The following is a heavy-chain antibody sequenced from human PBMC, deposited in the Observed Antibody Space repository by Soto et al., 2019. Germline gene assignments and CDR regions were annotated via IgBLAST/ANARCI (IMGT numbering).Heavy chain of an antibody. V-gene: IGHV4-34*01. CDR1: GGSFSGYY. CDR3: ARGSGAFGFGYYYYYYMDV. CDR2: INHSGST. J-gene: IGHJ6*03. Sequence: SETLSLTCAVYGGSFSGYYWSWIRQPPGKGLGWIGEINHSGSTNYNPSLKSRVTISVDTSKNQFSLKLSSVTAADTAVYYCARGSGAFGFGYYYYYYMDVWGKGTTVTVSS. D-gene: IGHD3-10*01.